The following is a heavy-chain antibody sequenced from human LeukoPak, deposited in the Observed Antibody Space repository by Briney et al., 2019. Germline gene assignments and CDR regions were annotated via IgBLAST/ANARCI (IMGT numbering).Heavy chain of an antibody. J-gene: IGHJ6*03. D-gene: IGHD3-3*01. V-gene: IGHV1-24*01. CDR3: ATEVSPYYDFWSGCYMDV. CDR1: GYTLTELS. Sequence: ASVKVSCKVSGYTLTELSMHWVRQAPGKGLEWMGGFDPEDGETIYAQKFQGRVTMTEDTSTDTAYMELSSLRSVDTAVYYCATEVSPYYDFWSGCYMDVWGKGTTVTVSS. CDR2: FDPEDGET.